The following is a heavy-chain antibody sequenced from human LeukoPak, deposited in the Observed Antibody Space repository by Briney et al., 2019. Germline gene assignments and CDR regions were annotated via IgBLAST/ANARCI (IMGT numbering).Heavy chain of an antibody. D-gene: IGHD6-25*01. V-gene: IGHV4-59*11. Sequence: SETLSLTCTVSGGSISSHYWSWIRQPPGKGLEWIGYIYSSGSTYYNPSLKSRITISVDTSKNQFSLKLSSVTAADTAVYYCAREGGFYRPLDYSGQGTLVTVSS. CDR2: IYSSGST. J-gene: IGHJ4*02. CDR3: AREGGFYRPLDY. CDR1: GGSISSHY.